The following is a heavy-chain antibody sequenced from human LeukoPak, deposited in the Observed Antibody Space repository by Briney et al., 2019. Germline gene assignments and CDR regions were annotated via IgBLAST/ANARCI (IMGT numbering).Heavy chain of an antibody. CDR1: GYTFTGYY. CDR3: ARDHSNDFWSGSGPLYYMDV. Sequence: ASVKVSCKASGYTFTGYYMHWVRQAPGQGLEWMGWINPNSGGTNYAQKFQGRVTMTRDTSISTAYMELSRLRSDDTAVYYCARDHSNDFWSGSGPLYYMDVWGKGTTVTVSS. J-gene: IGHJ6*03. V-gene: IGHV1-2*02. CDR2: INPNSGGT. D-gene: IGHD3-3*01.